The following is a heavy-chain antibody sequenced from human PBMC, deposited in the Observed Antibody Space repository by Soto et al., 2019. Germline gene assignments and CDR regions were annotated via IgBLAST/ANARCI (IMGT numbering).Heavy chain of an antibody. V-gene: IGHV4-59*01. J-gene: IGHJ4*02. CDR1: GGFISSYY. D-gene: IGHD3-16*02. Sequence: PSETLSLTCTVSGGFISSYYWSWIRQPPGKGLEWIGYISYIGSTNYNPSLKSRVTISVDTSKNQFSLKLSSVTAADTAVYYCASGRYENDYWGQGALVTVS. CDR2: ISYIGST. CDR3: ASGRYENDY.